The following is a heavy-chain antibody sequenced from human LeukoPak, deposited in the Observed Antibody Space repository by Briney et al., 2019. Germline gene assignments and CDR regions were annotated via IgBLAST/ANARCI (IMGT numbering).Heavy chain of an antibody. Sequence: SETLSLTCTVSGGSISSSSYYWGWIRQPPGKGLEWIGSIYYSGSTYYNPSLKSRVTISVDTSKNQFSLKLSSVTAADTAVYYCARAVLMVFHTFDIWGQGTMVTVSS. J-gene: IGHJ3*02. CDR3: ARAVLMVFHTFDI. V-gene: IGHV4-39*01. CDR2: IYYSGST. D-gene: IGHD2-8*01. CDR1: GGSISSSSYY.